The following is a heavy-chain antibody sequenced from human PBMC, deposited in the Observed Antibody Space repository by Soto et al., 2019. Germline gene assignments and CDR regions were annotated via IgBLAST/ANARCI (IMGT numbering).Heavy chain of an antibody. D-gene: IGHD4-17*01. CDR1: GGYINSYY. CDR2: IYYSGST. Sequence: SETLSLTCTVSGGYINSYYWNWIRQPPGKGLEWIGYIYYSGSTNYNPSLKSRVTMSVDTSTNQFFLKLSSVTAADTAVYYCARWTVTTDYYYGLDVWGQGATVTVSS. J-gene: IGHJ6*02. V-gene: IGHV4-59*01. CDR3: ARWTVTTDYYYGLDV.